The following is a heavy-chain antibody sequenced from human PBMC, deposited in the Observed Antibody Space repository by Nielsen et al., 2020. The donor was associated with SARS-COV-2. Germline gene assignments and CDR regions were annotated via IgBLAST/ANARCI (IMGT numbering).Heavy chain of an antibody. J-gene: IGHJ6*03. CDR3: ARGRMWGVRGVKYYYYYMDV. Sequence: SETLSLTCTVSGASINSGDYYWTWVRQYPGKGLEWIGEINHSGSTNYNPSLKSRVTISVDTSKNQFSLKLSSVTAADTAVYYCARGRMWGVRGVKYYYYYMDVWGKGTTVTVSS. D-gene: IGHD3-10*01. CDR1: GASINSGDYY. V-gene: IGHV4-34*01. CDR2: INHSGST.